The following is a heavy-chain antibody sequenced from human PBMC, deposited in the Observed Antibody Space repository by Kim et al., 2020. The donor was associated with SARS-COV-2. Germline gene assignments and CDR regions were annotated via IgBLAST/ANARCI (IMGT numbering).Heavy chain of an antibody. CDR3: ARDYGYCSGGSCPRGAFDI. J-gene: IGHJ3*02. CDR2: IYYSGST. D-gene: IGHD2-15*01. V-gene: IGHV4-59*13. CDR1: GGSISSYY. Sequence: SETLSLTCTVSGGSISSYYWSWIRQPPGKGLEWIGYIYYSGSTNYNPSLKSRVTISVDTSKNQFSLKLSSVTAADTAVYYCARDYGYCSGGSCPRGAFDIWGQGTMVTVSS.